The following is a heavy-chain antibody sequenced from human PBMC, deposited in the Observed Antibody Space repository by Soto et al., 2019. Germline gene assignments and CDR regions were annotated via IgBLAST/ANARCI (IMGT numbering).Heavy chain of an antibody. J-gene: IGHJ6*02. V-gene: IGHV3-9*01. CDR2: ISWNSGSI. CDR1: GFTFDDYA. D-gene: IGHD3-10*01. CDR3: AKGAITMVRRVISYYGIDV. Sequence: EVQLVESGGGLVQPGRSRRLSCAASGFTFDDYAMHWVRQAPGKGLEWISGISWNSGSIGYADSVKGRFTISRDNAKNTLYMQMKSLRAEDTALYYCAKGAITMVRRVISYYGIDVWGQGTTVTVSS.